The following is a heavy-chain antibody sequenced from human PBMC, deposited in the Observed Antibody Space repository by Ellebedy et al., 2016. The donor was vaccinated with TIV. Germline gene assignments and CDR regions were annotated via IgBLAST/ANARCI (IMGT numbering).Heavy chain of an antibody. Sequence: SVKVSXXASGGTFSSYAISWVRQAPGQGLEWMGRIIPILGIANYAQKFQGRVTITADESTSTAYMELSSLRSEDTAVYYCASPASSYDFWSGYWADFDYWGQGTLVTVSS. J-gene: IGHJ4*02. CDR3: ASPASSYDFWSGYWADFDY. CDR1: GGTFSSYA. CDR2: IIPILGIA. V-gene: IGHV1-69*04. D-gene: IGHD3-3*01.